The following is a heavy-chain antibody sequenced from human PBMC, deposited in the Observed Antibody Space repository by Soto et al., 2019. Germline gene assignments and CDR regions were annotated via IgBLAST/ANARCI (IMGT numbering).Heavy chain of an antibody. CDR1: GYTFTSYA. CDR2: INAGNGNT. J-gene: IGHJ4*02. CDR3: ARGFYYESSGYSYDGPYFDN. Sequence: ASVKVSCKASGYTFTSYAMHWVRQAPGQRLEWMGWINAGNGNTKYSQKFQGRVTITRDTSASTAYMELSSLRSEDTAVYYCARGFYYESSGYSYDGPYFDNGGRETWVTVS. V-gene: IGHV1-3*01. D-gene: IGHD3-22*01.